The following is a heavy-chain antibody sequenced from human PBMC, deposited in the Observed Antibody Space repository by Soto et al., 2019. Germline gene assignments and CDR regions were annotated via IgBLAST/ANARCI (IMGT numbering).Heavy chain of an antibody. J-gene: IGHJ4*02. CDR3: AREGASGSHIGY. D-gene: IGHD3-22*01. V-gene: IGHV1-69*01. CDR2: IIPIFGTA. CDR1: GGTVSSYA. Sequence: QVQLVQSGAEVKKPGSSVKVSCKASGGTVSSYAISWVRQAPGQGLEWMGGIIPIFGTANYAQKFQGRVTITAYESTSTAYMELSSLRSEDTAVYYCAREGASGSHIGYWGQGTLVTVSS.